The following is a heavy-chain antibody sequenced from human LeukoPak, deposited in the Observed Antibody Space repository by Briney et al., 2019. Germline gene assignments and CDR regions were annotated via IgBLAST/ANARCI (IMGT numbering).Heavy chain of an antibody. CDR1: GFTFSSYW. Sequence: PGGSLRLSCAASGFTFSSYWMHWVRQAPGKGLVWVADINSDGSSTYYADSVKGRFTISRDNTKNTLYLQMNRLRAEDTAVYYCARIPIAAASNYWGQGTPVTVSS. CDR2: INSDGSST. D-gene: IGHD6-13*01. J-gene: IGHJ4*02. V-gene: IGHV3-74*01. CDR3: ARIPIAAASNY.